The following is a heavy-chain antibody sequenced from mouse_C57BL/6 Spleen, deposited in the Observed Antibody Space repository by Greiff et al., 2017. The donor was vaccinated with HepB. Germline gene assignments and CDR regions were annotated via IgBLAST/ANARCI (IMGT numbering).Heavy chain of an antibody. V-gene: IGHV1-82*01. J-gene: IGHJ1*03. Sequence: QVQLKESGPELVKPGASVKISCKASGYAFSSSWMNWVKQRPGKGLEWIGRIYPGDGDTNYNGKFKGKATLTADKSSSTAYMQLSGLTSEDSAVYFCASGEGYVDVWGTGTTVTVSS. CDR1: GYAFSSSW. CDR3: ASGEGYVDV. CDR2: IYPGDGDT.